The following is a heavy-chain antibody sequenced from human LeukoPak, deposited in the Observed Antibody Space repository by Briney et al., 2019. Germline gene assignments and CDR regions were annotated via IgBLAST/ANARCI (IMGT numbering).Heavy chain of an antibody. J-gene: IGHJ4*02. Sequence: GGSLRLSCSASGFTFSSFAMHWVRQAPGRGLEYVAAISRNGGSTYYADSVKGRFTISRDNSKSTLYLQMSSLRAEDTAVYLCVKDLRSDFMGVLSRYLSYWGQGTLVTVSS. CDR2: ISRNGGST. V-gene: IGHV3-64D*09. CDR3: VKDLRSDFMGVLSRYLSY. CDR1: GFTFSSFA. D-gene: IGHD2/OR15-2a*01.